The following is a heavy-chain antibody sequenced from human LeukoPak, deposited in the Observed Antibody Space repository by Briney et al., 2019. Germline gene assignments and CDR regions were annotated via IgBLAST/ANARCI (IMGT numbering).Heavy chain of an antibody. CDR3: ARLGRGYSYGRDEYYFDY. Sequence: SETLSLTCAVYGGSFSGYYWSWIRQPPGKGLEWIGEINHSGSTNYNPSLKSRVTISVDTSKNQFSLKLSSVTAADTAVYYCARLGRGYSYGRDEYYFDYWGQGTLVTVSS. D-gene: IGHD5-18*01. V-gene: IGHV4-34*01. J-gene: IGHJ4*02. CDR1: GGSFSGYY. CDR2: INHSGST.